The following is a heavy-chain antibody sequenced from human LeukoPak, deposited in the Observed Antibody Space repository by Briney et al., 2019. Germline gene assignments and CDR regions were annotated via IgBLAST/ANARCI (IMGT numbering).Heavy chain of an antibody. Sequence: SQTLSLTCTVSGGSISSGDYYWSWIRQPPGKGLEWIGYIYYSGTTYYNPSLKSRVTISVDTSKNQFSLKLSSVTAADTAVYYCARVAYDILTGYYQSLYYFDYWGQGTLVTVSS. CDR2: IYYSGTT. CDR1: GGSISSGDYY. D-gene: IGHD3-9*01. V-gene: IGHV4-30-4*01. CDR3: ARVAYDILTGYYQSLYYFDY. J-gene: IGHJ4*02.